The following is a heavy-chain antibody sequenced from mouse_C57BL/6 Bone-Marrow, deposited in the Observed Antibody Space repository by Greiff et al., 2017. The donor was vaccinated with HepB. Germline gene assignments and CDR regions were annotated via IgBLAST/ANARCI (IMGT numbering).Heavy chain of an antibody. J-gene: IGHJ3*01. V-gene: IGHV5-2*03. CDR1: EYEFPSHD. Sequence: EVKVEESGGGLVQPGESLKLSCESNEYEFPSHDMSWVRKTPEKRLELVAAINSDGGSTYYPDTMESRFIISRDNTKKTLYLQMSSLRSEDTALYYCARKLPAWFAYWGQGTLVTVSA. CDR2: INSDGGST. D-gene: IGHD2-12*01. CDR3: ARKLPAWFAY.